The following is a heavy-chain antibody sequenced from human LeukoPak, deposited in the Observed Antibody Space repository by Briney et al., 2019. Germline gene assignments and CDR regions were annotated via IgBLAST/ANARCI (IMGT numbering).Heavy chain of an antibody. V-gene: IGHV3-11*03. CDR3: ARSVEYYFDY. D-gene: IGHD4-23*01. CDR2: IGSSSTNT. J-gene: IGHJ4*02. Sequence: PGGSLRLSCAASGFTFSSYWMSWIRQAPGKGLEWVLYIGSSSTNTNYADSVKGRFTISRDNAKNSLYLQMNSLRAEDTAVYYCARSVEYYFDYWGQGTLVTVSS. CDR1: GFTFSSYW.